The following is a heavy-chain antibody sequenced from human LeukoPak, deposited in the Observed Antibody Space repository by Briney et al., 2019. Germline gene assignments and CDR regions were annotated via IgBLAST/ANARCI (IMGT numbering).Heavy chain of an antibody. J-gene: IGHJ6*02. D-gene: IGHD6-19*01. CDR2: INHSGST. CDR1: GGSFSGYY. CDR3: ARVGGWGSSYYCYGMDV. Sequence: SETLSLTCAVYGGSFSGYYWSWIRQPPGKGLEWIGEINHSGSTNYNPSLKSRVTMSVDTSKNQFSLKLSSVTAADTAVYYCARVGGWGSSYYCYGMDVWGQGTTVTVSS. V-gene: IGHV4-34*01.